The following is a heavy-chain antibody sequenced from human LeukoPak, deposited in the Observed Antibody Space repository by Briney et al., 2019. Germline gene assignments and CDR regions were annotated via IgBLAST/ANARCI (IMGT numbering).Heavy chain of an antibody. CDR3: AKDRCSNGVGCYYYYMDV. J-gene: IGHJ6*03. CDR2: IRYDGSNK. D-gene: IGHD2-8*01. V-gene: IGHV3-30*02. CDR1: GFTFSSYG. Sequence: GGSLRLSCAASGFTFSSYGMHWVRQAPGKGLEWVTFIRYDGSNKYYTDSVKGRFSISRDSSKNILYLQMNSLRAEDTAVYYCAKDRCSNGVGCYYYYMDVWGKGTTVTISS.